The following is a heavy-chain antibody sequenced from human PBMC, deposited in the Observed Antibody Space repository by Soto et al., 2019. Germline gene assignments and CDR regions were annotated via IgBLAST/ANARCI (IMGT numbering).Heavy chain of an antibody. Sequence: GGSLRLSCAASGFTVSSNYMSWVRQAPGKGLEWVSAISGSGGSTYYADSVKGRFTISRDNSKNTLYLQMNSLRAEDTAVYYCAKGDYDSSGYYFDYWGQGTLVTVSS. CDR3: AKGDYDSSGYYFDY. D-gene: IGHD3-22*01. V-gene: IGHV3-23*01. J-gene: IGHJ4*02. CDR1: GFTVSSNY. CDR2: ISGSGGST.